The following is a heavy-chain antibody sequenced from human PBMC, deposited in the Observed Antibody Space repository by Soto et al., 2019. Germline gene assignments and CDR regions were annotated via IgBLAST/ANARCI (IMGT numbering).Heavy chain of an antibody. V-gene: IGHV2-26*01. CDR3: ARILASCSSTSCYYYYYGMDV. CDR2: IFSNDEK. CDR1: GFSLSNARMG. D-gene: IGHD2-2*01. Sequence: QVTLKESGPVLVKPTETLTLTCTVSGFSLSNARMGVSWIRQPPGKALEWLAHIFSNDEKSYSTSLKSRLTIAKDTPKSQVVLTMPNMDPVDTATYYCARILASCSSTSCYYYYYGMDVWGQGTTVTVSS. J-gene: IGHJ6*02.